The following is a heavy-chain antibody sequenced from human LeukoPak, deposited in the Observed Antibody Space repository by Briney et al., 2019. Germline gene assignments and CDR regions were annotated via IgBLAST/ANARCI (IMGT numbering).Heavy chain of an antibody. Sequence: GASVKVSCKASGFTFTSYDINWVRQATGQGLEWMGWMNPNSGNTGYAQKFQGRVTMTRNTSISTAYMELSSLRSEDTAVYYCARAPPYYDFWNTRGYFDYWGQGTLVTVSS. J-gene: IGHJ4*02. CDR3: ARAPPYYDFWNTRGYFDY. CDR1: GFTFTSYD. D-gene: IGHD3-3*01. CDR2: MNPNSGNT. V-gene: IGHV1-8*01.